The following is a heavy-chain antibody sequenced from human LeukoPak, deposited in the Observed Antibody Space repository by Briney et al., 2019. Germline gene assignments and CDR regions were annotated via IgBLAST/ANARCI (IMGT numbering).Heavy chain of an antibody. Sequence: PSETLSLTCTVSGGSISSSSYYWGWIRQPPGKGLEWIGSIYYSGSTYYNPSLKSRVTISVDTSKNQFSLKLSSVTAADTAVYSCARTFQWLVLPKPQPHDAFDIWGQGTMVTVSS. D-gene: IGHD6-19*01. V-gene: IGHV4-39*01. J-gene: IGHJ3*02. CDR2: IYYSGST. CDR1: GGSISSSSYY. CDR3: ARTFQWLVLPKPQPHDAFDI.